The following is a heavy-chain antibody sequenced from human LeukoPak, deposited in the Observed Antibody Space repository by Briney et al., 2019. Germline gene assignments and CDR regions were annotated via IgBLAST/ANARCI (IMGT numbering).Heavy chain of an antibody. Sequence: SETLSLTCTVSGGSISSSSYYWGWIRQPPGKGLEWIGSIYYSGSTYYNPSLKSRVTISVDTSKNQFSLKLNSVTAADTAVYYCARRGYSYGYMGYWGQGTLVTVSS. CDR1: GGSISSSSYY. CDR3: ARRGYSYGYMGY. V-gene: IGHV4-39*01. D-gene: IGHD5-18*01. J-gene: IGHJ4*02. CDR2: IYYSGST.